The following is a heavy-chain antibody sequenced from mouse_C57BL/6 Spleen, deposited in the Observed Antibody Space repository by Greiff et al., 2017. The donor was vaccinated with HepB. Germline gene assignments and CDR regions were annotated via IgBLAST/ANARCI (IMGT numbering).Heavy chain of an antibody. V-gene: IGHV1-18*01. CDR3: ARMGSSYDYFDY. Sequence: EVKLQESGPELVKPGASVKIPCKASGYTFTDYNMDWVKQSHGKSLEWIGDINPNNGGTIYNQKFKGKATLTVDKSSSTAYMELRSLTSEDTAVYYCARMGSSYDYFDYWGQGTTLTVSS. J-gene: IGHJ2*01. CDR1: GYTFTDYN. CDR2: INPNNGGT. D-gene: IGHD1-1*01.